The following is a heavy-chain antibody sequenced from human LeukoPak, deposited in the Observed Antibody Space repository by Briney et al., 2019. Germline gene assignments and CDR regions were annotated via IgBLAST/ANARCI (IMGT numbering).Heavy chain of an antibody. Sequence: SQTLSLTCTVSGGSISSGGYSWSWIRQHPGKGLEWIGYIYYSGSTYYNPSLKSRVTISVDTSKNQFSLKLSSVTAADTAVYYCAREGTVYSIYDYWGQGTLVTVSS. J-gene: IGHJ4*02. D-gene: IGHD2-8*01. CDR3: AREGTVYSIYDY. V-gene: IGHV4-31*03. CDR2: IYYSGST. CDR1: GGSISSGGYS.